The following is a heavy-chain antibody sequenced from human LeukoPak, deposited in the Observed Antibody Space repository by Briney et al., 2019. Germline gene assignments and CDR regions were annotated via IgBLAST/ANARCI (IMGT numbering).Heavy chain of an antibody. J-gene: IGHJ6*02. D-gene: IGHD4-17*01. Sequence: PGASLRLSCAASGFTFSSYAMSWVRQAPGKGLEWVSAISGSGGSTYYADSVKGRFTISRDNSKNTLYLQMNSLRAEDTAVYYCARETVTTDYYGMDVWGQGTTVTVSS. V-gene: IGHV3-23*01. CDR3: ARETVTTDYYGMDV. CDR1: GFTFSSYA. CDR2: ISGSGGST.